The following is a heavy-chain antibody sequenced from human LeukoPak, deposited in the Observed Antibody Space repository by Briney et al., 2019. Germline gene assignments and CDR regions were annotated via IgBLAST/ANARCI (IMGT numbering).Heavy chain of an antibody. CDR3: ARGHGYSDY. Sequence: SETLSLTCTVSGGSVSSGSYYWSWIRQPPGKGLEWIGEINHSGSTNYNPSLKSRVTISVDTSKNQFSLKLSSVTAADTAVYYCARGHGYSDYWGQGTLVTVSS. CDR1: GGSVSSGSYY. J-gene: IGHJ4*02. D-gene: IGHD4-17*01. CDR2: INHSGST. V-gene: IGHV4-39*07.